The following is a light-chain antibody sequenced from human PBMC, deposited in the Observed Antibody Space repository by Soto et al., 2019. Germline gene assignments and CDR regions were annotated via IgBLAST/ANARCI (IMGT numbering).Light chain of an antibody. J-gene: IGKJ1*01. Sequence: ENVGTHPPATLSFSEREKLTLSYMASQSVSSSYLAWYQQKPGQAPRILIYGASSRATGGLDRFSGGGYGRVFNISAIWLVPQDCAVYYCQPHRSSGTLGQGTKVDIK. CDR3: QPHRSSGT. CDR1: QSVSSSY. V-gene: IGKV3-20*01. CDR2: GAS.